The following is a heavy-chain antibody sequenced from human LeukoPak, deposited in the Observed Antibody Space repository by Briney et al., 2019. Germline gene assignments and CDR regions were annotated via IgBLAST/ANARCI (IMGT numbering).Heavy chain of an antibody. D-gene: IGHD3-22*01. CDR2: ITGNDESA. CDR3: AKAGGYSPLIYYYYYMDV. CDR1: GFTFSSYA. Sequence: GGSLRLSCAASGFTFSSYAMNWVRQAPGKGLEWVSAITGNDESAYYADSVKGRFTISRDNSKNTLYLQMNSLRAEDTAVYYCAKAGGYSPLIYYYYYMDVWGKGTTVTVSS. J-gene: IGHJ6*03. V-gene: IGHV3-23*01.